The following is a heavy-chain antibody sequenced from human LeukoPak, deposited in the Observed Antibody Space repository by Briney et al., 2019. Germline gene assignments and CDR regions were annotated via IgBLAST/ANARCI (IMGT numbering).Heavy chain of an antibody. CDR2: IKSKTDGGTT. CDR1: GFTFSNAW. J-gene: IGHJ4*02. CDR3: TTAVKYTSGWFYFDY. V-gene: IGHV3-15*01. Sequence: GGSLILSCAASGFTFSNAWLTWVRQAPGKGLEWVGRIKSKTDGGTTDYAAPLEDRFTISRDDSKNTLYLQMNSLKTEDTAVYYCTTAVKYTSGWFYFDYWGQGSLVTVSS. D-gene: IGHD6-19*01.